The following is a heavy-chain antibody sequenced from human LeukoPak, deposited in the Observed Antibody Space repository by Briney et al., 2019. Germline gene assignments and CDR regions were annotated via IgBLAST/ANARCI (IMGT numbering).Heavy chain of an antibody. Sequence: PSETLSLTCAVSGYSISSGYYWGWIRQPPGKGLEWIGSIYHSGSTYYNPSLKSRVTISVDTSKNQFSLKLSSVTAADTAVYYCARLNYDFWGEFRYWGQGTLVTVSS. CDR2: IYHSGST. CDR1: GYSISSGYY. J-gene: IGHJ4*02. D-gene: IGHD3-3*01. V-gene: IGHV4-38-2*01. CDR3: ARLNYDFWGEFRY.